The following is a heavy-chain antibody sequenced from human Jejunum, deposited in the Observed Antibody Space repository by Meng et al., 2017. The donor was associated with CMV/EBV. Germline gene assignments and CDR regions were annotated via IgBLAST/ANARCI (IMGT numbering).Heavy chain of an antibody. CDR3: ARTGGPYYDFWSGDYSNHFYGMDV. D-gene: IGHD3-3*01. CDR2: IYQSGKT. J-gene: IGHJ6*02. Sequence: WSGIRQNPGKGREWIGYIYQSGKTYYNPSLESRVTISVDTSNNQLSLEVTSVTAADTAVYYCARTGGPYYDFWSGDYSNHFYGMDVWGQGTTVTVSS. V-gene: IGHV4-31*02.